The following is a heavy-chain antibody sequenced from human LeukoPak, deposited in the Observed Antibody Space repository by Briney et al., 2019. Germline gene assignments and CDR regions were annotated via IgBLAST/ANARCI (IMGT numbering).Heavy chain of an antibody. J-gene: IGHJ2*01. V-gene: IGHV3-11*01. CDR3: ARLFLDSSSWRYFDL. D-gene: IGHD6-13*01. CDR2: ISSSGSTI. CDR1: GFTFSDYY. Sequence: PGGSLRLSCAASGFTFSDYYMGWIRQAPGKGLEWVSYISSSGSTIYYADSVKGRFTISRDNAKNSLYLQMNSLRAEDTAVYYCARLFLDSSSWRYFDLWGRGTLVTVSS.